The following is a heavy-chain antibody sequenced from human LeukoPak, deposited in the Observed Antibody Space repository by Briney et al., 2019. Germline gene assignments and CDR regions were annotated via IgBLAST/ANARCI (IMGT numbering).Heavy chain of an antibody. CDR2: VYYSGST. Sequence: SETLSLTCTVSGGSISYYYWSWIRPPPGKGLEWIGYVYYSGSTSYNPSLKSRVTISLDTSKHQLSLKLNSVTAADTAVYYCARHAYCGGDCFGGAFEIWGQGTMVTVSS. V-gene: IGHV4-59*08. CDR3: ARHAYCGGDCFGGAFEI. J-gene: IGHJ3*02. CDR1: GGSISYYY. D-gene: IGHD2-21*02.